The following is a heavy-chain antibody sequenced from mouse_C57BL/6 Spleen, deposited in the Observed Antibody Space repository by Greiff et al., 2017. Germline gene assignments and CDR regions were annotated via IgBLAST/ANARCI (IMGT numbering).Heavy chain of an antibody. CDR2: INPGSGGT. CDR3: ARRGRSSGYFDV. D-gene: IGHD1-1*01. V-gene: IGHV1-54*01. CDR1: GYAFTNYL. Sequence: VQLQQSGAELVRPGTSVKVSCKASGYAFTNYLIEWVKQRPGQGLEWIGVINPGSGGTNYNEKFKGKATLTADKSCSTAYMQLSSLTSEDSAGYFCARRGRSSGYFDVWGTGTTVTVAS. J-gene: IGHJ1*03.